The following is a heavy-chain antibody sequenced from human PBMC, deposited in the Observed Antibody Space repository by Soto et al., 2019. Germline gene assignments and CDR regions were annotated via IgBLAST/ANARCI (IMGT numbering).Heavy chain of an antibody. D-gene: IGHD1-20*01. Sequence: GASVKVSCKASVYTFTSYAISWVRQAPGQGLERMGGIIPIFGTANYAQKYQGRVTITADESTSTAYIELSSLRSEDTAVYYCARDRVRYNWNDDPRGAFDIWGQGTMVTVSS. CDR2: IIPIFGTA. J-gene: IGHJ3*02. CDR1: VYTFTSYA. CDR3: ARDRVRYNWNDDPRGAFDI. V-gene: IGHV1-69*13.